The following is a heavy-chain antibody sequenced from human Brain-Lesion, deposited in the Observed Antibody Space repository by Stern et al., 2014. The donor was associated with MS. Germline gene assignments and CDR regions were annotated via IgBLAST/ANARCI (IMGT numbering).Heavy chain of an antibody. Sequence: QVQLQESGPGLVKPSETLSLTCTVSGGSIGRSSYYWGWIRQPPGKGLEWIGNIFYTGSTFYDPSLKSRVTISVDTSNHHFSLSLNSVPAADTAVYYCARGAGVFDSWGQGTLVTVSP. CDR1: GGSIGRSSYY. CDR2: IFYTGST. J-gene: IGHJ4*02. CDR3: ARGAGVFDS. V-gene: IGHV4-39*02. D-gene: IGHD6-19*01.